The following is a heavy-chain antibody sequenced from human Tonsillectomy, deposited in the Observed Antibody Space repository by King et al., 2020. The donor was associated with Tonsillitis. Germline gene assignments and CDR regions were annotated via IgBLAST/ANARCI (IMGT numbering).Heavy chain of an antibody. CDR3: ARTIALGYYFDY. CDR1: GGSISSGGYS. J-gene: IGHJ4*02. Sequence: QLQESGSGLVKPSQTLSLTCAVSGGSISSGGYSWRWIRQPPGKGLEWIGYSYHSGSTYYNPSLKSRVTISVDRSKNQFSLKLSSVTAADTAVYYCARTIALGYYFDYWGQGTLVTVSS. D-gene: IGHD6-13*01. CDR2: SYHSGST. V-gene: IGHV4-30-2*01.